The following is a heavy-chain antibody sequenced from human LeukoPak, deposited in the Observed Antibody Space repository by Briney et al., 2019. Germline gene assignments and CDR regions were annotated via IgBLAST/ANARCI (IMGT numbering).Heavy chain of an antibody. V-gene: IGHV3-23*01. CDR2: ITGSGGST. CDR1: EYTFSDYA. Sequence: WGSLRLSCVASEYTFSDYAMSWVRQAPGKGLEWVSAITGSGGSTYYADSVKGRFTISRDNSKNTLYLQMNSLRADDTAVYYCAKGKDCWGQGTLVTVSS. CDR3: AKGKDC. J-gene: IGHJ4*02.